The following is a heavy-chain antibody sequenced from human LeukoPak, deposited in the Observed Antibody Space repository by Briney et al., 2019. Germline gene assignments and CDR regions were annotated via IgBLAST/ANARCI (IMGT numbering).Heavy chain of an antibody. CDR3: ARHYRRSPDRYYDSSGYQPNLMYFDY. D-gene: IGHD3-22*01. J-gene: IGHJ4*02. CDR1: GGSISSYY. V-gene: IGHV4-59*08. Sequence: SETLSLTCTVSGGSISSYYWSWIRQPPGKGLEWIGYIYYSGSTNYNPSLKSRVTMSVDTFKNQFSLKLSSVTAADTAVYYCARHYRRSPDRYYDSSGYQPNLMYFDYWGQGTLVTVSS. CDR2: IYYSGST.